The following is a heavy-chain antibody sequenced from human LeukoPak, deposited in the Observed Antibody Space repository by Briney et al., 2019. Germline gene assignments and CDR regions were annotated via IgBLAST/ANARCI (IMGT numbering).Heavy chain of an antibody. CDR3: ATERGHCITTSCYKPYDY. J-gene: IGHJ4*02. Sequence: GGSLRLSCAASGFTFSSCAMSWVRQAPGKGLVWVSRITSDGGDTTYADSVKGRFTISRDNAKNTLYLQMHSLRAEDTALYYCATERGHCITTSCYKPYDYWGQGTLVTVSS. V-gene: IGHV3-74*01. CDR2: ITSDGGDT. CDR1: GFTFSSCA. D-gene: IGHD2-2*02.